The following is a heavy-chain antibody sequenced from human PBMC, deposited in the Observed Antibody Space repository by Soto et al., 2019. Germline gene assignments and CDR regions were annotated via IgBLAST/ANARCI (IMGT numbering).Heavy chain of an antibody. J-gene: IGHJ4*02. V-gene: IGHV3-23*01. D-gene: IGHD2-2*01. CDR2: ISGSGDST. CDR1: GFIFTTYA. CDR3: AKEVYCSSTSCLDFDC. Sequence: GGSLRLSCTASGFIFTTYAMSWVRQAPGKGLEWVSGISGSGDSTYYADSVKGRFTISRDNSKNTLYLQMNSLRVEDTAVYYCAKEVYCSSTSCLDFDCWGQGTLVTVSS.